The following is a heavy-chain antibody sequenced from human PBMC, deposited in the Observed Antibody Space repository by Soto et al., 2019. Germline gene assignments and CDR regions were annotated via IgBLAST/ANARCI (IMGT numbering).Heavy chain of an antibody. V-gene: IGHV1-69*13. CDR2: IIPIFGTA. CDR1: GGTFSSYA. D-gene: IGHD6-13*01. J-gene: IGHJ4*02. Sequence: SVKVSCKASGGTFSSYAISWVRQAPGQGLEWMGGIIPIFGTANYAQKFQGRVTITADESTSTAYMELSSLRSEDTAVYYCARVGIAAAVPYYLDYWGQGTLVTVSS. CDR3: ARVGIAAAVPYYLDY.